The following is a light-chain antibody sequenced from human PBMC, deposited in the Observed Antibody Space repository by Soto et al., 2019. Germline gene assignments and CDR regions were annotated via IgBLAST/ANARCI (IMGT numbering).Light chain of an antibody. V-gene: IGKV3D-20*02. Sequence: EIVLTQSPGTLSLSPGERATLSCRASQSVSSSYLAWYQQKPGQAPRLLIYGASSRATGIPARFSGSGSGTDLTITISSLEPEDGEVYDGQQRSNWPITFGQGTRLEIK. CDR2: GAS. CDR3: QQRSNWPIT. CDR1: QSVSSSY. J-gene: IGKJ5*01.